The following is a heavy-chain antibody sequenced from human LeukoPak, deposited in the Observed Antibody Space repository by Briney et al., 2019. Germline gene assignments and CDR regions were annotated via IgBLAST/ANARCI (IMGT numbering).Heavy chain of an antibody. CDR3: ARGPRSSDWYGVDY. V-gene: IGHV4-4*07. CDR2: SYNSGST. CDR1: GGSISNHY. D-gene: IGHD6-19*01. J-gene: IGHJ4*02. Sequence: SSETLSLTCTVSGGSISNHYWSCIRQPAGKGLEWIGRSYNSGSTNYSPCLKSRVTMSVDTSKNQFSLKMCSVTGADTAVYYCARGPRSSDWYGVDYWGRGTLVTVS.